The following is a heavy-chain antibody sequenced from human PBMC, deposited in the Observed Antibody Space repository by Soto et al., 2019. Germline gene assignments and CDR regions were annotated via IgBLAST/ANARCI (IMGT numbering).Heavy chain of an antibody. CDR3: ARDGARYNIVVVVAATPEYYYYGMDV. J-gene: IGHJ6*02. CDR1: GYTFTSYG. V-gene: IGHV1-18*04. D-gene: IGHD2-15*01. CDR2: ISAYNGNT. Sequence: ASVKVSCKASGYTFTSYGISWVRQAPGQGLEWMGWISAYNGNTNYAQKLQGRVTMTTDTSTSTAYMELRSLRSDDTAVYYCARDGARYNIVVVVAATPEYYYYGMDVWGQGTTVTV.